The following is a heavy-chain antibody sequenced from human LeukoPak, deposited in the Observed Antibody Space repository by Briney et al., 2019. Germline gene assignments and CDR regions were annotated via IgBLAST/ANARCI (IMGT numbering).Heavy chain of an antibody. CDR1: GVTFSRYD. V-gene: IGHV3-13*01. CDR3: ARGKGGNWNYAIFNY. CDR2: IGSAGDT. D-gene: IGHD1-7*01. Sequence: PGGSLRLSCAASGVTFSRYDMHWVRQATGKGLEWVSAIGSAGDTYYPGSVKGRFTISRENAKNSLYLQMNSLRAGDTAVYFCARGKGGNWNYAIFNYWGQGTLVTVSS. J-gene: IGHJ4*02.